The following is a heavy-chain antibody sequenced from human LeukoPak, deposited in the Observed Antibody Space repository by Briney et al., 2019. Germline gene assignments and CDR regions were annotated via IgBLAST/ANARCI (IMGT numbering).Heavy chain of an antibody. D-gene: IGHD2-2*01. CDR3: ARLMPVPAATDAFDV. CDR1: GGSISSVAYY. CDR2: IYYGGRT. Sequence: PSQTLSLSCTVSGGSISSVAYYWSCIRQPPGKGLEWIVYIYYGGRTYSNASLNRRLTILVDTSKNHFSMNLTSVTAADTAVYYCARLMPVPAATDAFDVWGQGTMVTVSS. J-gene: IGHJ3*01. V-gene: IGHV4-30-4*08.